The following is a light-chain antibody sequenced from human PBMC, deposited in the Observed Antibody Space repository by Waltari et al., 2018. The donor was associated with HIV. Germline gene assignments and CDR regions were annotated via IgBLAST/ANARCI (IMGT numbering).Light chain of an antibody. CDR2: EVI. CDR1: SSDVRGYAS. CDR3: CSYAGTYTYVL. Sequence: QSALTQPRSVSGSPGPSVPISCTGTSSDVRGYASVSWYLQHPGKVPKLIIYEVIKRPSGVPDRFSGSKSGNTASLTISGLQTEDEADYFCCSYAGTYTYVLFGGGTKLTVL. J-gene: IGLJ3*02. V-gene: IGLV2-11*01.